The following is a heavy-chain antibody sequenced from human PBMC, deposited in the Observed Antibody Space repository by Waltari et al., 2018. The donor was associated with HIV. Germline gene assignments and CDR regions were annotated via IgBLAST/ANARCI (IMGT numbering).Heavy chain of an antibody. CDR1: GGSISSSSYY. V-gene: IGHV4-39*01. CDR3: ARQTVTTLHYYYGMDV. CDR2: IYYSGST. Sequence: QLQLQESGPGLVTPSEPLSLTCTVSGGSISSSSYYWGWIRQPPGKGLEWIGSIYYSGSTYYTPSLKSRVTISVDTSKNQFSLKLSSVTAADTAVYYCARQTVTTLHYYYGMDVWGQGTTVTVSS. J-gene: IGHJ6*02. D-gene: IGHD4-17*01.